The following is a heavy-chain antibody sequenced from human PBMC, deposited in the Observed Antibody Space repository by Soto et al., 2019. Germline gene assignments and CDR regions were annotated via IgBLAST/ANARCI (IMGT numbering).Heavy chain of an antibody. Sequence: VSGPTLVNPTQTLTLTCTFSGFSLSTSGMCVSWIRQPPGKALEWLALIDWDDDKYYSTSLKTRLTISKDTSKNQVVLTMTNMDPVDTATYYCARSCLQLWSGYYLGDYGMDVWGQGTTVTVSS. CDR2: IDWDDDK. CDR3: ARSCLQLWSGYYLGDYGMDV. CDR1: GFSLSTSGMC. D-gene: IGHD3-3*02. V-gene: IGHV2-70*01. J-gene: IGHJ6*02.